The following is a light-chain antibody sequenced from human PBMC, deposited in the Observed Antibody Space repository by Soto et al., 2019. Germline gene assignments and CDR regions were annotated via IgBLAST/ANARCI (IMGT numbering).Light chain of an antibody. J-gene: IGKJ1*01. CDR3: QQYYSYPPT. CDR2: AAS. V-gene: IGKV1-8*01. Sequence: AILLTQSPSSLSASVGDRVTITCRASQGTDTSLAWYQQKPGKAPKLLIYAASTLQSGVPSRFSGSGSGTDFTLTISCLQSEDFATYYCQQYYSYPPTFGQGTKVDI. CDR1: QGTDTS.